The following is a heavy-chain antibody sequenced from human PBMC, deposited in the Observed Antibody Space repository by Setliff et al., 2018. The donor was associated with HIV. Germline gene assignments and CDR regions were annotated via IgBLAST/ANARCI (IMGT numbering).Heavy chain of an antibody. D-gene: IGHD1-1*01. CDR2: IYTSGST. Sequence: SETLSLTCTVSGGSISSGSYYWSWIRQPAGKGLEWIGHIYTSGSTNYNPSLKSRVTISVDTSKNQFSLKLSSLTAADTAVYYCAREPAPHPPFKEPYFDYWGQGALVTVSS. V-gene: IGHV4-61*09. CDR1: GGSISSGSYY. CDR3: AREPAPHPPFKEPYFDY. J-gene: IGHJ4*02.